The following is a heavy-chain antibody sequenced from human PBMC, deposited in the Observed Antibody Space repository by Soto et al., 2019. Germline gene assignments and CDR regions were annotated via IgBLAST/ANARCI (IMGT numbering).Heavy chain of an antibody. D-gene: IGHD1-26*01. J-gene: IGHJ5*02. CDR2: ISAYNGNT. CDR1: GYTFTSYG. V-gene: IGHV1-18*01. Sequence: GASVKVSCKASGYTFTSYGISWVRQAPGQGLEWMGWISAYNGNTNYAQKLQGRVTMTTDTSTSTAYMELRSLRSDDTAVYYCARDPGIVGATSWFDPWGQGTLVTVSS. CDR3: ARDPGIVGATSWFDP.